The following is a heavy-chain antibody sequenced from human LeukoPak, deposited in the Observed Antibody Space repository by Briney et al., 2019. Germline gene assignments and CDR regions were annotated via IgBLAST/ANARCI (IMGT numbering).Heavy chain of an antibody. CDR1: EFSISPYS. Sequence: GGSLRLSCAASEFSISPYSMNWVRQAPGKGLEWLSSISTSGTYIYYSDSVRGRFTISRDNAKNSLYLKMHSLRAADTAAYYCARDFGDYDFWSGQLFRFDPWGQGTLVTVSS. V-gene: IGHV3-21*01. J-gene: IGHJ5*02. CDR3: ARDFGDYDFWSGQLFRFDP. D-gene: IGHD3-3*01. CDR2: ISTSGTYI.